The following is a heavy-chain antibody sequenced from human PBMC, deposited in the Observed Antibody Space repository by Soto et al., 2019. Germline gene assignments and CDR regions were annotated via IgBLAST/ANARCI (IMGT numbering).Heavy chain of an antibody. CDR1: GGSISSTYY. CDR2: IYYSGST. V-gene: IGHV4-59*01. J-gene: IGHJ5*02. D-gene: IGHD1-1*01. CDR3: AREVQYWFDP. Sequence: SETLSLTCTVSGGSISSTYYWSWIRQPPGKGLEWIGYIYYSGSTSYNPSLKSLVTISVDTSKNQFSLRLSSVTAADTAVYYCAREVQYWFDPWGQGTLVTVSS.